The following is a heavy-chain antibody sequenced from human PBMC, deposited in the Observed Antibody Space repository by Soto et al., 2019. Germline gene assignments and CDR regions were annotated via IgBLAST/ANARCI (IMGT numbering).Heavy chain of an antibody. D-gene: IGHD3-10*01. J-gene: IGHJ4*02. CDR2: ISGSGGST. V-gene: IGHV3-23*01. Sequence: EVQLLESGGGLVQPGGSLRLSCAASGFTFSSYAMSWVRQAPGKGLEWVSAISGSGGSTYYADSEKGRFTISRDNSKNTLYLQMNSLRAEDTAVYYCAKDYGSGSVGHYWGQGTLVTVSS. CDR1: GFTFSSYA. CDR3: AKDYGSGSVGHY.